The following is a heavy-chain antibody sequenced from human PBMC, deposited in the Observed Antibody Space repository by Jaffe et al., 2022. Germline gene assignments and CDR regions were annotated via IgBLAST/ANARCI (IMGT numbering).Heavy chain of an antibody. CDR2: IFTTGST. Sequence: QVQLQESGPGLVKPSQTLTLICTVSNDSISSGNNHWTWIRQTAGNGLEWMGRIFTTGSTRYNPSLKSRVTISLDSSENQFSLSLSSVTAEDTAVYYCARGPLRGGSVAFDVWGQGTMVTVSS. J-gene: IGHJ3*01. D-gene: IGHD3-10*01. V-gene: IGHV4-61*02. CDR3: ARGPLRGGSVAFDV. CDR1: NDSISSGNNH.